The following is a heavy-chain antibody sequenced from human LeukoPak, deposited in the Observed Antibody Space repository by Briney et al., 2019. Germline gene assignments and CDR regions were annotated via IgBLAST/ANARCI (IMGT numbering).Heavy chain of an antibody. CDR1: GYTFTSYG. J-gene: IGHJ3*02. CDR3: ATSPTYYYDSSGYSAFDI. Sequence: ASVKVSCKASGYTFTSYGISWVRQAPGQGLEWMGWISAYNGNTNYAQKLQARVTMTTDTSTSTAYMELRSLRSDDTAVYYCATSPTYYYDSSGYSAFDIWGQGTMVTVSS. D-gene: IGHD3-22*01. CDR2: ISAYNGNT. V-gene: IGHV1-18*01.